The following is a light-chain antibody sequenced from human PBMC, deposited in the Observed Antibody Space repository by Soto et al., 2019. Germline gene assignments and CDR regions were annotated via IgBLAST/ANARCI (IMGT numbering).Light chain of an antibody. Sequence: EIVMTQSPATLSVYPGERATLSCRASQSIRSNLAWYQQKPGQAPRLLIYGASTRATGIPARFSGSGSGTEFTLTISSLQSEDFAVYHCQQYNEWPGTFGQGTKLEIK. CDR3: QQYNEWPGT. V-gene: IGKV3-15*01. J-gene: IGKJ2*01. CDR1: QSIRSN. CDR2: GAS.